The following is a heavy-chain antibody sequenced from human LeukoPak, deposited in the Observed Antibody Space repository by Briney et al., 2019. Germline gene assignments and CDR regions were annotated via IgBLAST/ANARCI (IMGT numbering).Heavy chain of an antibody. V-gene: IGHV4-59*01. CDR2: IYYSGST. Sequence: SETLSLTCTVSGGSISSYYWSWIRQPPGKGLEWIGYIYYSGSTDYKPSLTSRGTISVDTSKNQFSLKLSSVTAADTAVYYCARASLYYDILTGYSTDAFDIWGQGTMVTVSS. J-gene: IGHJ3*02. D-gene: IGHD3-9*01. CDR3: ARASLYYDILTGYSTDAFDI. CDR1: GGSISSYY.